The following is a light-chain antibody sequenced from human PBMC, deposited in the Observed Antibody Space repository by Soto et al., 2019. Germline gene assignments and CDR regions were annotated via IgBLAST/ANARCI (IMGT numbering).Light chain of an antibody. V-gene: IGKV3-15*01. Sequence: DIVMTQSPATLSVSPGERATLSCRASQSVSSNLAWYQQKPGQAPRLLIYGASTRATGIPARFSGSGSGTEFTITISSLQSPDFAVYYCQQYNDWPPLTFGGGTKVDI. CDR2: GAS. J-gene: IGKJ4*01. CDR3: QQYNDWPPLT. CDR1: QSVSSN.